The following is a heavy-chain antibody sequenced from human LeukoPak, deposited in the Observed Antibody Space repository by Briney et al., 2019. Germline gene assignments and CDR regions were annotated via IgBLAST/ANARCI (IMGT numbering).Heavy chain of an antibody. J-gene: IGHJ4*02. CDR3: ASSPTSFVY. V-gene: IGHV3-48*04. D-gene: IGHD4-11*01. CDR1: GFTFSSYS. Sequence: PGGSLRLSCAASGFTFSSYSMNWVRQAPGKGLEWVSYISSSSSTIYYADSVKGRFTISRDNAKNSLHLQMSSLRAEDTAVYYCASSPTSFVYWGQGTLVTVSS. CDR2: ISSSSSTI.